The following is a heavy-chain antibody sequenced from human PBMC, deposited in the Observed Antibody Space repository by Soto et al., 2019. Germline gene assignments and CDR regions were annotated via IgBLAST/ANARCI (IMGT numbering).Heavy chain of an antibody. Sequence: GGSLRLSCAASGFTFTTAWINWVRQAPGKGLEWVGRIKSKTDGGTTDFAAPVKGRFAISRDDSKNMVYLQMNSLKTEDTAVYYCAKDLGGYSGYDLNYWGQGTLVTVSS. CDR1: GFTFTTAW. V-gene: IGHV3-15*07. CDR2: IKSKTDGGTT. J-gene: IGHJ4*02. D-gene: IGHD5-12*01. CDR3: AKDLGGYSGYDLNY.